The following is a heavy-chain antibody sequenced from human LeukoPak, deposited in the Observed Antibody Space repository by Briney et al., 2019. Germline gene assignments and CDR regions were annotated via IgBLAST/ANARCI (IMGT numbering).Heavy chain of an antibody. V-gene: IGHV4-34*01. CDR3: AREKVVPAANFDY. J-gene: IGHJ4*02. CDR2: INHSGST. CDR1: GGSFSGYY. Sequence: SETLSLTCAVYGGSFSGYYWSWIRQPPGKGLEWIGEINHSGSTNYNPSLKSRVTISVDTSKNQFSLKLSSVTAADTAVYYCAREKVVPAANFDYWGQGTLVTVSS. D-gene: IGHD2-2*01.